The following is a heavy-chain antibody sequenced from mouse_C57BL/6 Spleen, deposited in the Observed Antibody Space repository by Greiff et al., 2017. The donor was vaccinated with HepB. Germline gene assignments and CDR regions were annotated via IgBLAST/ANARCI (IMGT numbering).Heavy chain of an antibody. D-gene: IGHD1-1*01. V-gene: IGHV5-4*03. Sequence: EVMLVESGGGLVKPGGSLKLSCAASGFTFSSYAMSWVRQTPEKRLEWVATISAGGSYTYYPDNLKGRFTISRDNAKNKVYLQMSHLKSEDTAMYYCARAIYYYGSSYYLDYWGQSTTLTVSS. CDR3: ARAIYYYGSSYYLDY. J-gene: IGHJ2*01. CDR1: GFTFSSYA. CDR2: ISAGGSYT.